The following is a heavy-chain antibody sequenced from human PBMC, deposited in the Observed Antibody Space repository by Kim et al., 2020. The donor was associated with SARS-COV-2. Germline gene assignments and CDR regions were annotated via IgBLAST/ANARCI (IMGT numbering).Heavy chain of an antibody. CDR3: TTEYYYDSSGLFDY. D-gene: IGHD3-22*01. Sequence: GGSLRLSCVPSGFTFSNAWMSWVRQAPGKGLEWVGRIKSKTDGGTTDYPAPVKGRFTISRDDSKNTLYLQMNSLKTEDTGVYYCTTEYYYDSSGLFDYWGQGTLVTVSS. CDR1: GFTFSNAW. V-gene: IGHV3-15*01. CDR2: IKSKTDGGTT. J-gene: IGHJ4*02.